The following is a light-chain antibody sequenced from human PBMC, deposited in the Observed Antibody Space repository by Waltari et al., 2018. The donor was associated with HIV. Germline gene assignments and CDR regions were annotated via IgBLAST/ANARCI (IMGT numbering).Light chain of an antibody. J-gene: IGLJ3*02. V-gene: IGLV2-14*01. Sequence: QSALTQPASVSGSPGQSISISCTGTRSDLDDYQSVYWYQHLPCKAPKLIIYEVTKRPSGVSNRFSGSKSGHTASLTISGLQAEDEADYFCMSYISSATPEFGGGTKVTVL. CDR2: EVT. CDR1: RSDLDDYQS. CDR3: MSYISSATPE.